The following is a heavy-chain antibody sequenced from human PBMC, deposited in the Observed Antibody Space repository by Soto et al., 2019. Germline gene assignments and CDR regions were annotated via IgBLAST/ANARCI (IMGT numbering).Heavy chain of an antibody. V-gene: IGHV3-23*01. CDR2: ISGSGGTT. CDR3: AKDTLRGIYSGSSWFFDY. Sequence: GGSLRLSCAASGFTFSSYAMSWVRQAPGKGPEWVSAISGSGGTTYYADSVKGRFTISRDNSKNTKNMLHLQMNSLRAGDTAVYYCAKDTLRGIYSGSSWFFDYWGRGTLVTVSS. CDR1: GFTFSSYA. D-gene: IGHD5-12*01. J-gene: IGHJ4*02.